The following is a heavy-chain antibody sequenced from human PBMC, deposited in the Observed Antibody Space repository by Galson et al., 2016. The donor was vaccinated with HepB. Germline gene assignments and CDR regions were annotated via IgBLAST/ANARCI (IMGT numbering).Heavy chain of an antibody. CDR1: GASISDYY. CDR3: AGRRGESGTFYY. V-gene: IGHV4-59*01. J-gene: IGHJ4*02. Sequence: ETLSLTCTVSGASISDYYWSWIRQSPGKGLEWIGYNHYSGNTTYNPSLKSRVTVSVDTSKNQFSLMLSSVTAADTAVYYCAGRRGESGTFYYWGQGSLVTVSS. CDR2: NHYSGNT. D-gene: IGHD3-10*01.